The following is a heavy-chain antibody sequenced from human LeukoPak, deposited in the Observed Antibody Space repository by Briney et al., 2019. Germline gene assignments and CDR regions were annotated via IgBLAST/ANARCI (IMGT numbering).Heavy chain of an antibody. Sequence: PSETLSLTCTVSGGSISSSSYYWGWIRQPPGKGLEWFGSIYYSGSTYYNPSLKSRVTISVDTSKNQFSLKLSSVTAADTAVYYCARSGALVISKWAQYNWFDPWGQGTLVTVSS. V-gene: IGHV4-39*01. CDR2: IYYSGST. CDR3: ARSGALVISKWAQYNWFDP. D-gene: IGHD3-22*01. CDR1: GGSISSSSYY. J-gene: IGHJ5*02.